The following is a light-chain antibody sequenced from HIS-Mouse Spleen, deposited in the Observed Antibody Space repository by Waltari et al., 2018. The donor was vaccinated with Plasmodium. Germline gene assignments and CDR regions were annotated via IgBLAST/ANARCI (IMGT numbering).Light chain of an antibody. V-gene: IGLV3-10*01. CDR1: ALPKKY. CDR3: YSTDSSGNHRV. J-gene: IGLJ3*02. CDR2: EDS. Sequence: SYELTQPPSVSVSPAQTAGITFSGGALPKKYAYWYQQKSGQAPVLVIYEDSKRPSGIPERFSGSSSGTMATLTISGAQVEDEADYYCYSTDSSGNHRVFGGGTKLTVL.